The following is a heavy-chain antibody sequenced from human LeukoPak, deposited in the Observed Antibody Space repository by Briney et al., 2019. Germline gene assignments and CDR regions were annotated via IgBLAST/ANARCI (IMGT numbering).Heavy chain of an antibody. CDR2: IYYSGST. D-gene: IGHD3-9*01. Sequence: SETLSLTCTVSGGSISSYYWSWIRQPPGKGLEWIGYIYYSGSTNYNPSHKSRVTISVDTSKNQFSLKLSSVTAADTAVYYCAREYYDILTGYYHFDYWGQGTLVTVSS. V-gene: IGHV4-59*01. J-gene: IGHJ4*02. CDR1: GGSISSYY. CDR3: AREYYDILTGYYHFDY.